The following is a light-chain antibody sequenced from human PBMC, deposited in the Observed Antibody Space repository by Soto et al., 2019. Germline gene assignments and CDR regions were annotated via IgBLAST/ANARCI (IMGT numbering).Light chain of an antibody. CDR2: SDD. CDR3: CSYAGSYSYV. CDR1: SSNFGSNT. Sequence: QSVLTQSPSASGTPGQRVTISCSGRSSNFGSNTVSWYQHLPGAAPKLLIYSDDQRPSGVTDRFSGSKSGTSASLAISGLQSEDEADYYCCSYAGSYSYVFGTGTKLTVL. V-gene: IGLV1-44*01. J-gene: IGLJ1*01.